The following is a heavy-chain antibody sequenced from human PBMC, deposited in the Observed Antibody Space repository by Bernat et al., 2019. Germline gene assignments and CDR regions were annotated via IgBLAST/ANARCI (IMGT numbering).Heavy chain of an antibody. Sequence: QVQLQESGPGLVKPSETLSLTCTVSGGSISSYYWSWIRQPPGKGLEWIGYIYYSGSTNYNPSLKSRVTISVDTSKNQFSLKLSSVTAADTAVYYCAGTGLVVTYWGQGTLVTVSS. CDR1: GGSISSYY. V-gene: IGHV4-59*01. CDR3: AGTGLVVTY. CDR2: IYYSGST. J-gene: IGHJ4*02. D-gene: IGHD2-8*02.